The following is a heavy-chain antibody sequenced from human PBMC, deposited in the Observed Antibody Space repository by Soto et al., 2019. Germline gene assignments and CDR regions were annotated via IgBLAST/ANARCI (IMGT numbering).Heavy chain of an antibody. V-gene: IGHV3-15*01. CDR1: GFPFTKAW. D-gene: IGHD3-22*01. Sequence: GGSLRLSCAASGFPFTKAWMTWVRQAPGKGLEWVGRIRSKTSSETREYAAPVKGRFTISRDDSKNMLYLEMNSLKIEDTGVYYCTTDGFTGIVGIWGRERMVTASS. CDR3: TTDGFTGIVGI. J-gene: IGHJ3*02. CDR2: IRSKTSSETR.